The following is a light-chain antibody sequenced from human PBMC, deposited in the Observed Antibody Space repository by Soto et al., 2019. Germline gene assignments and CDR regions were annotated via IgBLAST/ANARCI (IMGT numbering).Light chain of an antibody. CDR3: AAWDDGLRAVV. CDR2: TDN. Sequence: QSVLTQPPSVSGTPGQRITISCSGSNSNVGSNTVNWYQQLPGAAPKLLMYTDNQRPSRVPDRFSGSKSGTAASLAISGHLSEDEAEYYCAAWDDGLRAVVFGGGTKLTVL. V-gene: IGLV1-44*01. J-gene: IGLJ2*01. CDR1: NSNVGSNT.